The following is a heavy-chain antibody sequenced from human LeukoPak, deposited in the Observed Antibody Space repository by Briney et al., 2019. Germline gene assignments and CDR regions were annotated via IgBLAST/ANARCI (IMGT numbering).Heavy chain of an antibody. J-gene: IGHJ4*02. CDR1: GGSTSSYY. D-gene: IGHD1-26*01. CDR2: IYYSGST. CDR3: ARYSGSYFYFDY. V-gene: IGHV4-59*01. Sequence: SETLSLTCTVSGGSTSSYYWSWIRQPPGKGLEWIGYIYYSGSTNYNPSLKSRVTISVDTSKNQFSLKLSSVTAADTAVYYCARYSGSYFYFDYWGQGTLVTVSS.